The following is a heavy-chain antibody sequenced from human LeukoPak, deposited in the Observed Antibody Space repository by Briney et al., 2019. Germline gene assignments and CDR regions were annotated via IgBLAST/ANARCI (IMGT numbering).Heavy chain of an antibody. V-gene: IGHV3-74*01. CDR3: AEDWHISSWYGRFDP. CDR1: GFTFSSYW. D-gene: IGHD6-13*01. Sequence: GGSLRLSCAASGFTFSSYWMHWVRQAPGKGLVWVSRINSDGSSTSYADSVKGRFTISRDNAKNTLYLQMNSLRAEDTAVYYCAEDWHISSWYGRFDPWGQGTLVTVSS. CDR2: INSDGSST. J-gene: IGHJ5*02.